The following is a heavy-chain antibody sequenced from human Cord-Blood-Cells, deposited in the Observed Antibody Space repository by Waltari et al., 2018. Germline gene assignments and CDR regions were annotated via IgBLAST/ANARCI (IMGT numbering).Heavy chain of an antibody. CDR2: MNPISGNT. CDR1: GYTFTSYD. CDR3: ARGVVVPAAMLDY. V-gene: IGHV1-8*01. J-gene: IGHJ4*02. D-gene: IGHD2-2*01. Sequence: QVQLVQSGAEVKKPGASEKVSCKASGYTFTSYDINWVRQATGQGLAWMGWMNPISGNTGYEQKFQGRVTMTRNTSISTAYMELSSLRSEDTAVYYCARGVVVPAAMLDYWGQGTLVTVSS.